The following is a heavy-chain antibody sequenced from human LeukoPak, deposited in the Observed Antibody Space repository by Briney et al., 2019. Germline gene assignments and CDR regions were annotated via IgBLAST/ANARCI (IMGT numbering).Heavy chain of an antibody. V-gene: IGHV5-51*01. J-gene: IGHJ3*02. CDR3: ARHNPLSKYYDFWSGDYDAFDI. Sequence: GESLKISCKGSGYTFTSYWIGWVRQMPGKGLGWMGIIYPGDSDTRYSPSFQGQVTISADKSISTAYLQWSSLKASDTAMYYCARHNPLSKYYDFWSGDYDAFDIWGQGTMVTVSS. CDR2: IYPGDSDT. D-gene: IGHD3-3*01. CDR1: GYTFTSYW.